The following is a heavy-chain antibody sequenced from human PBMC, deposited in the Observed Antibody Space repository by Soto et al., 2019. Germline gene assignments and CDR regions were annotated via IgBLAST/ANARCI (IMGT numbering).Heavy chain of an antibody. V-gene: IGHV3-15*07. J-gene: IGHJ6*02. CDR2: IKSKTDGGTT. Sequence: PLRLSCADSGFTFSNAWMNWVLQAPGKGLEWVGRIKSKTDGGTTDYAAPVKGRFTISRDDSKNTLYLQMNSLKTEDTAVYYCTTVNDYYYDHGMDVCGQGTTVTVSS. CDR3: TTVNDYYYDHGMDV. CDR1: GFTFSNAW.